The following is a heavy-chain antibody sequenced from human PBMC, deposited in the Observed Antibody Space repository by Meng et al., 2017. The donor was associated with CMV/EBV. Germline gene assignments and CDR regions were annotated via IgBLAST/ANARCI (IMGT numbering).Heavy chain of an antibody. J-gene: IGHJ5*02. CDR3: AKDSVRGITIFGVVNLGGWFDP. Sequence: GESLKIPCAASGFTFSSYAMHRVRQAPGKGLEWVAVISYDGSNKYYADSVKGRFTISRDNSKNTLYLQMNSLGAEDTAVYYCAKDSVRGITIFGVVNLGGWFDPWGQGTLVTVSS. CDR1: GFTFSSYA. CDR2: ISYDGSNK. D-gene: IGHD3-3*01. V-gene: IGHV3-30-3*01.